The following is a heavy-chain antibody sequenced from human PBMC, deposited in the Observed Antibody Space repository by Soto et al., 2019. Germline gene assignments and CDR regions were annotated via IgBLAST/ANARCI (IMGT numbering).Heavy chain of an antibody. V-gene: IGHV4-59*01. D-gene: IGHD5-12*01. Sequence: QVQLQESGPGLVKPSETLSLTCTVSGGSISSYYWSWIRQPPGKGLEWIGYIYYSGSTNYNPSLKSRVPISVDTSKHQFSLKLSSVPAADTAVYYWASTRATYRSYYYYMDVWDKGTTVTVSS. J-gene: IGHJ6*03. CDR1: GGSISSYY. CDR3: ASTRATYRSYYYYMDV. CDR2: IYYSGST.